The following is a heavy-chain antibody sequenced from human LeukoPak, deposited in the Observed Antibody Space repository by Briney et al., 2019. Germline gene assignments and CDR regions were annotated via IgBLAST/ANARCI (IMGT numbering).Heavy chain of an antibody. CDR1: GFTFSSYD. Sequence: GGSLRLSCAASGFTFSSYDMNWVRQAPGKGLEWVSGISGSGGSTYYADSVEGRFTISRDNSKNTLYLQMDSLRAGDTAVYYCAKVPLDGSRSYYNPYYFDYWGQGTLVTVSS. CDR2: ISGSGGST. D-gene: IGHD3-10*01. CDR3: AKVPLDGSRSYYNPYYFDY. V-gene: IGHV3-23*01. J-gene: IGHJ4*02.